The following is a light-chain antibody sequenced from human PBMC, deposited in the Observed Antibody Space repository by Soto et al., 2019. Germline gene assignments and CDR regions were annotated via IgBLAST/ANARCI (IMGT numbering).Light chain of an antibody. CDR3: QQLNSYPPA. Sequence: DIQLTQSPSFLSASVGDRVTITCRASQGISSYLAWYQQKPGQAPKLLIYAASTLQSGVPSGFSGSGSGAEFTLTISSLQPEDFATYYCQQLNSYPPAFGQGTKLDIK. V-gene: IGKV1-9*01. CDR1: QGISSY. J-gene: IGKJ2*01. CDR2: AAS.